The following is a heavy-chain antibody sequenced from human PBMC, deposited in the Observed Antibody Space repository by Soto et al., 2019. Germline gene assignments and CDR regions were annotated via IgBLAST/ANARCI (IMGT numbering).Heavy chain of an antibody. V-gene: IGHV4-4*02. Sequence: PSETLSLTCTVSNASISSRKWWTWVRKTPGKGLEWIGEIYHSGSINHNPTLKRKDTMTVNKSKNQFSLKMTSVTSADTGVYYCANKFGELLADAFDIWGQGTVVT. CDR3: ANKFGELLADAFDI. CDR2: IYHSGSI. D-gene: IGHD3-10*01. CDR1: NASISSRKW. J-gene: IGHJ3*02.